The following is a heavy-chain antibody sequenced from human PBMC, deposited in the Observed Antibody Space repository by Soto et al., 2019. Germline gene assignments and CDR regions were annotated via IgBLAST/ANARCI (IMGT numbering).Heavy chain of an antibody. D-gene: IGHD1-20*01. CDR1: GFTFSSYA. CDR2: ISNGGSNK. Sequence: GGSLSLSCAASGFTFSSYAMHWVRQAPGKGLEWVAVISNGGSNKYYADSVKGRFTISRDNSKNTLYLQMNSLRAEDTAVYYCARPGITGTTGGLFFGYWGQGTLVTVSS. J-gene: IGHJ4*02. CDR3: ARPGITGTTGGLFFGY. V-gene: IGHV3-30-3*01.